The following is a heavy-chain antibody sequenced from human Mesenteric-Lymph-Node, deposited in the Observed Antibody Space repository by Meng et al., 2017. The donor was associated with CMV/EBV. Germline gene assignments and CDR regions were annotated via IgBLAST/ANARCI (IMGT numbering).Heavy chain of an antibody. CDR2: IRHDGSEK. CDR3: ARSFAGYCGGGSCKGWFDS. J-gene: IGHJ5*01. Sequence: GGSLRLSCASSGFTFRNYWMSWVRQAPGKGLEWVANIRHDGSEKYYVDSVKGRFSISRDNAKNSVELQMNSLRAEDTAVYYCARSFAGYCGGGSCKGWFDSWGQGTLVTVSS. CDR1: GFTFRNYW. V-gene: IGHV3-7*01. D-gene: IGHD2-15*01.